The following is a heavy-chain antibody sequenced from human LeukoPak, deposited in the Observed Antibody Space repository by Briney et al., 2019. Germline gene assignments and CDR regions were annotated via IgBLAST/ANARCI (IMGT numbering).Heavy chain of an antibody. Sequence: GGSLRLPCAASGFTFSSYSMNWVRQAPGKGLEWVSYISSSSSTIYYADSVKGRFTISRDNAKNSLYLQMNSLRAEDTAVYYCARDGKIGTDYWGQGTLVTVSS. CDR3: ARDGKIGTDY. D-gene: IGHD1-1*01. J-gene: IGHJ4*02. V-gene: IGHV3-48*04. CDR1: GFTFSSYS. CDR2: ISSSSSTI.